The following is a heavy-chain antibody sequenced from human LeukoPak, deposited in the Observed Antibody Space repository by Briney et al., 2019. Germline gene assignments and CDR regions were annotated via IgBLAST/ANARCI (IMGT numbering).Heavy chain of an antibody. CDR3: AKGITGTRYYFGY. V-gene: IGHV3-23*01. Sequence: GGTLRLSCAASGFTFSSYGMSWVRQAPGKGLEWVSAISGSGGSTYYADSVKGRFTISRDNSKNTLYLQMNSLRAEDTAVYYCAKGITGTRYYFGYWGQGTLVTVSS. J-gene: IGHJ4*02. CDR1: GFTFSSYG. CDR2: ISGSGGST. D-gene: IGHD1-7*01.